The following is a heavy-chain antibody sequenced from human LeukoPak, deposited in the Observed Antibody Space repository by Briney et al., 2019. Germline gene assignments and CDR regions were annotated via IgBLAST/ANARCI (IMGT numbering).Heavy chain of an antibody. J-gene: IGHJ5*02. D-gene: IGHD3-10*01. CDR3: ARDRRITMVRGVTPNWFDP. CDR1: GYTFTSYD. CDR2: INAGNGNT. V-gene: IGHV1-3*01. Sequence: GASVKVSCKASGYTFTSYDINWVRQATGQGLEWMGWINAGNGNTKYSQKFQGRVTITRDTSASTAYMELSSLRSEDTAVYYCARDRRITMVRGVTPNWFDPWGQGTLVTVSS.